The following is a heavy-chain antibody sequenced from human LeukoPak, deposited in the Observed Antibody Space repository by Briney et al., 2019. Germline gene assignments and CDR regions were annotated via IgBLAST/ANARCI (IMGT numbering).Heavy chain of an antibody. Sequence: PGGSLRLSCAASGFTFSNYGMHWVRQAPGEGLERVAFIRYDGSNKYYADSVKGRFTISRDNSKNTLYLQMNSLRAEDTAVYYCARDGKLGYCSGGSCYFVGWFDPWGQGTLVTVSS. J-gene: IGHJ5*02. CDR2: IRYDGSNK. CDR3: ARDGKLGYCSGGSCYFVGWFDP. D-gene: IGHD2-15*01. V-gene: IGHV3-30*02. CDR1: GFTFSNYG.